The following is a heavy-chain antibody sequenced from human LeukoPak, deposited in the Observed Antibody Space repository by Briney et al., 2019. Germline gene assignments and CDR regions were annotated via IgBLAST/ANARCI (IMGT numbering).Heavy chain of an antibody. Sequence: PGGSLRLSCAASGFTFSSYAMSWVRQAPGKGLEWVSAVSGSGGSTYYADSVKGRFTISRDNSKNTLYLQMNSLRAEDTAVYYCAKGAWIQLWSYYFDYWGQGTLVTVSS. J-gene: IGHJ4*02. CDR2: VSGSGGST. D-gene: IGHD5-18*01. CDR3: AKGAWIQLWSYYFDY. V-gene: IGHV3-23*01. CDR1: GFTFSSYA.